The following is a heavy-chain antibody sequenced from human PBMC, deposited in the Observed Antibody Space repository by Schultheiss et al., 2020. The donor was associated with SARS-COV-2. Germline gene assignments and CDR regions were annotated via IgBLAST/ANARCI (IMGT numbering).Heavy chain of an antibody. D-gene: IGHD6-13*01. CDR3: ARGGQQLTHYYYYGMDV. CDR1: GGSISSGDYY. CDR2: IFYGGST. Sequence: SETLSLTCTVSGGSISSGDYYWSWIRQPPGKGLEWIGYIFYGGSTHHNPSLKSRVTISVDTSKNQFSLKLSSVTAADTAVYYCARGGQQLTHYYYYGMDVWGQGTTVTVSS. V-gene: IGHV4-61*08. J-gene: IGHJ6*02.